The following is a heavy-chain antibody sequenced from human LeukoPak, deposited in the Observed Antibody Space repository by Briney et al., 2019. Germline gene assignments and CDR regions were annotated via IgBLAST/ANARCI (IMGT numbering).Heavy chain of an antibody. V-gene: IGHV4-39*07. CDR1: GGSISSSSYY. CDR3: ARGSSSAYYYYMDV. CDR2: IYYSGST. J-gene: IGHJ6*03. Sequence: SETLSLTCTVSGGSISSSSYYWGWIRQPPGKGLEWIGSIYYSGSTNYNPSLKSRVTMSVDTSKNQFSLKLSSVTAADTAVYYCARGSSSAYYYYMDVWGKGTTVTISS. D-gene: IGHD2-2*01.